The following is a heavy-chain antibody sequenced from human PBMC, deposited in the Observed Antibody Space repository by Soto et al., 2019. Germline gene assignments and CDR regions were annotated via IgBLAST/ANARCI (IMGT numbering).Heavy chain of an antibody. Sequence: PGESLKISCKGSGYCFTSYWIGGVHEMRGKGLEWMGIIYPGDSDTRDSPSFQGQVTISADKTISTAYLQWSSLKASDTAMYYCARLTESARHNWFDPWGQGTLVTVSS. CDR2: IYPGDSDT. CDR3: ARLTESARHNWFDP. J-gene: IGHJ5*02. V-gene: IGHV5-51*07. D-gene: IGHD6-6*01. CDR1: GYCFTSYW.